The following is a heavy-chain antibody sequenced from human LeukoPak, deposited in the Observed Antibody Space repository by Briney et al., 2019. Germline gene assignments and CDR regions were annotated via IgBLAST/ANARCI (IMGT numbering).Heavy chain of an antibody. CDR1: GGSISSYY. CDR3: ARTYYDFWSGSNYYMDV. V-gene: IGHV4-59*01. D-gene: IGHD3-3*01. Sequence: SETLSLTCTVSGGSISSYYWSWIRQPPGKGLEWIGYIYYSGSTNYNPSLKSRVTISVDTSKNQFSLKLSSVTAADTAVYYCARTYYDFWSGSNYYMDVWGKGTTVTVSS. CDR2: IYYSGST. J-gene: IGHJ6*03.